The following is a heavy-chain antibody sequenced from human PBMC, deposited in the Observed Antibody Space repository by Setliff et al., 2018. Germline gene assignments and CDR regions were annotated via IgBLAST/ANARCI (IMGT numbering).Heavy chain of an antibody. CDR3: ARPPNYVWGSSVDY. D-gene: IGHD3-16*01. CDR1: GGSISTTNW. V-gene: IGHV4-4*02. Sequence: SETLSLTCAVSGGSISTTNWWNWVRQPPGKGLEWIGEIYHSGTTNYNPSLKSRVTISVDTSKNQFSLTLSSVTAADTAVYYCARPPNYVWGSSVDYWGQGTLVTVSS. J-gene: IGHJ4*02. CDR2: IYHSGTT.